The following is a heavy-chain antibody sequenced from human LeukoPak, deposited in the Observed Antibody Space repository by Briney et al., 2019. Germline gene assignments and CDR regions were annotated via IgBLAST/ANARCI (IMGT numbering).Heavy chain of an antibody. CDR1: GFTFSNYW. D-gene: IGHD3-16*01. V-gene: IGHV3-7*05. CDR3: ARWVITPYYGLDV. CDR2: IKQDGSQK. J-gene: IGHJ6*02. Sequence: GGSLRLSSAASGFTFSNYWMSWVRQAPGKGLEWVANIKQDGSQKYYVDSVKGRFTISRDNAKNSLYLEMNSLRAEDTAVYWCARWVITPYYGLDVWGQGTTVTVSS.